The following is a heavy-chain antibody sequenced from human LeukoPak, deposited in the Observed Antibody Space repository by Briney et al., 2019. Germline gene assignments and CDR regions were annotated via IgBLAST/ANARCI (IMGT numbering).Heavy chain of an antibody. CDR2: INHSGST. J-gene: IGHJ5*02. D-gene: IGHD2-21*01. V-gene: IGHV4-34*01. CDR1: GGSFSGYY. CDR3: ARARGRLWPGGWFDP. Sequence: ASETLSLTCAVYGGSFSGYYWSWIRQPPGKGLEWIGEINHSGSTNYNPSLKSRVTISVDTSKNQFSLKLSSVTAADTAVCYCARARGRLWPGGWFDPWGQGTLVTVSS.